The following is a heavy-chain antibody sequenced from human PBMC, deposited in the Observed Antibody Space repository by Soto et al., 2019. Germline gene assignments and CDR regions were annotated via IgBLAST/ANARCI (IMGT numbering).Heavy chain of an antibody. CDR2: INPSGGST. D-gene: IGHD3-3*01. V-gene: IGHV1-46*01. Sequence: QVQLVQSGAEVKKPGASVKVSCKASGYTFTSYYMHWVRQAPGQGLEWMGIINPSGGSTSYAQKFQGRVTMTRDTSTSTVYMELSSLRSEDTAVYYCARDWAAITIFGVVTLRTDFNWFDPWGQGTLVTVSS. CDR3: ARDWAAITIFGVVTLRTDFNWFDP. J-gene: IGHJ5*02. CDR1: GYTFTSYY.